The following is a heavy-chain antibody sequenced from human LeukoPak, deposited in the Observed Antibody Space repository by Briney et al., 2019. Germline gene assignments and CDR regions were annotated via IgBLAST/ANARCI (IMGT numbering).Heavy chain of an antibody. D-gene: IGHD2-2*01. CDR1: GFTVSGNY. CDR3: AGRGYCSGTSCYVDFYGLDV. Sequence: GGSLRVSCAASGFTVSGNYMSWVRQAPGKGLEWVAVIFIGASTYYADSVRRRLTSARHDSQNTLYLQMNSLTFDDTAVYYCAGRGYCSGTSCYVDFYGLDVWGQGATVTVSS. CDR2: IFIGAST. J-gene: IGHJ6*02. V-gene: IGHV3-53*04.